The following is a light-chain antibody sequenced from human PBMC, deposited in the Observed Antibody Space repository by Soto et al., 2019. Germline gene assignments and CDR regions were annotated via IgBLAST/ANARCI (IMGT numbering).Light chain of an antibody. CDR3: AAWDDNLKGWV. V-gene: IGLV1-44*01. J-gene: IGLJ3*02. CDR2: SND. Sequence: QSVLTQPPSASGTPGQRVTISCSGSSSNIGSRTINWYQQLPGTAPKLLIYSNDKRPSGVPDRFSGSKSGTSASLAIRGLQSEDEADYHCAAWDDNLKGWVFGGGTKLTVL. CDR1: SSNIGSRT.